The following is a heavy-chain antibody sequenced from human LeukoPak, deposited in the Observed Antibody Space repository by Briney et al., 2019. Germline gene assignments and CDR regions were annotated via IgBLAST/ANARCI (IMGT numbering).Heavy chain of an antibody. J-gene: IGHJ6*03. V-gene: IGHV4-61*02. D-gene: IGHD2-8*01. Sequence: SQTLSLTCTVSGGSISSGSYYWSWIRQPAGKGREWIGRIYTSGSTNYNPSLKSRVTISVDTSKNQFSLKLSSVTAADTAVYYCARGIVLMVYAPDYMDVWGKGTTVTVSS. CDR3: ARGIVLMVYAPDYMDV. CDR1: GGSISSGSYY. CDR2: IYTSGST.